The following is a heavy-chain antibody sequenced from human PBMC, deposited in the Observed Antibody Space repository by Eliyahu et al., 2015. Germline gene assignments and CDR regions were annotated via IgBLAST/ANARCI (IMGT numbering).Heavy chain of an antibody. D-gene: IGHD3-3*01. CDR1: GXTFTXXY. V-gene: IGHV1-2*02. J-gene: IGHJ5*02. Sequence: QVQLVQSGAEAKMTGASVKVSCKASGXTFTXXYVHWVRQGPGKRLEWMGWINPXSGDTKSAQRXQGRVTMTRDTSISTVYLEVNRXRIDDTAVYFCARDGLWSNNWFDRWGQGTLVTVSS. CDR3: ARDGLWSNNWFDR. CDR2: INPXSGDT.